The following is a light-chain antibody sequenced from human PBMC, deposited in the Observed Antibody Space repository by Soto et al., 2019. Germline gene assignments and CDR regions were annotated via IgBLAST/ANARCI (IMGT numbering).Light chain of an antibody. V-gene: IGKV1-12*01. CDR1: QAIDSW. CDR2: TGS. J-gene: IGKJ5*01. Sequence: DIQMTQSPSSVSASVGDRVTITCRASQAIDSWLAWYQQKPGEAPKLLIFTGSLLHSGVPPRFSGSGSGTDFTLTISNLEPEDFAVYYCQQRSNWPANFGQGTRLEIK. CDR3: QQRSNWPAN.